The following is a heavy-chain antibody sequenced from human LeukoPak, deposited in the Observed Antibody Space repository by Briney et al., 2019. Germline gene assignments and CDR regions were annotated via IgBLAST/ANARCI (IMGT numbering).Heavy chain of an antibody. CDR1: GGSISSSSYY. Sequence: SETLSLTCTVSGGSISSSSYYWGWIRQPPGKGLEWIGSIYYSGSTYYNPSLKSRVTISVDTSKNQFSLKLSSVTAADTAVYYCTRGSIDYYYMDVWGKGTTVTISS. D-gene: IGHD3-22*01. J-gene: IGHJ6*03. V-gene: IGHV4-39*07. CDR3: TRGSIDYYYMDV. CDR2: IYYSGST.